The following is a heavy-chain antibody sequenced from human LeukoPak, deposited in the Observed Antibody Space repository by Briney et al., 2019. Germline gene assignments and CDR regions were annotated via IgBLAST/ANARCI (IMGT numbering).Heavy chain of an antibody. CDR2: ISDSGDTP. Sequence: GGSLRLSCTASGFTFSNYAMSWVRQAPGKGLKWVSSISDSGDTPYYADSVKGLFTISRDNSKNTLYLQMSSLRAEDTAVYYCVQLLDHNPIRWYFGLWGRGTLVTVSS. J-gene: IGHJ2*01. CDR3: VQLLDHNPIRWYFGL. D-gene: IGHD1-14*01. V-gene: IGHV3-23*01. CDR1: GFTFSNYA.